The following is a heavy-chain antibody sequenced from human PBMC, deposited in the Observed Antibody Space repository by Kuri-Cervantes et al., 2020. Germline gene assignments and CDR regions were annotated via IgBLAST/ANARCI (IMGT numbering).Heavy chain of an antibody. Sequence: ASVKVSCKVSGYTLTELSMHWVRQAPGKGLQWMGGFDPEDGETIYAQKFQGRVTMTEDTSTGTAYMELSSLRSEDTAVYHCATSSGYTAMAAFDYWGQGTLVTVSS. CDR2: FDPEDGET. V-gene: IGHV1-24*01. D-gene: IGHD5-18*01. CDR1: GYTLTELS. CDR3: ATSSGYTAMAAFDY. J-gene: IGHJ4*02.